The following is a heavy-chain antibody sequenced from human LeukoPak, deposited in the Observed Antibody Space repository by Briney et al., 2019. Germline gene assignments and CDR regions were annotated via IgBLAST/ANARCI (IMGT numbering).Heavy chain of an antibody. Sequence: SETLSLTCTVSGGSISSRNYYWGWIRQPPGKGLEWIGNVFYSGGAYYNLSLKSRIAISVDTSKNLFSLKLNSVTAADTAVYYCARISGEDISHFDFWGQGTLVTVSS. V-gene: IGHV4-39*01. J-gene: IGHJ4*02. CDR1: GGSISSRNYY. D-gene: IGHD5-12*01. CDR2: VFYSGGA. CDR3: ARISGEDISHFDF.